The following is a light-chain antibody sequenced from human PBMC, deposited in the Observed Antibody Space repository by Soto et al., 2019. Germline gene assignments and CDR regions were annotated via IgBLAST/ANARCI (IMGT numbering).Light chain of an antibody. CDR1: QSVSSY. CDR2: EAS. Sequence: EIVLTQSPATLSLSPGERATLSCRASQSVSSYLAWYQQKPGQAPRLLIYEASNRATGIPARFSGSGSGTDFTLTSSSLEPEDFAVYYCQQRSNWLTFGGGTKVEIK. CDR3: QQRSNWLT. J-gene: IGKJ4*01. V-gene: IGKV3-11*01.